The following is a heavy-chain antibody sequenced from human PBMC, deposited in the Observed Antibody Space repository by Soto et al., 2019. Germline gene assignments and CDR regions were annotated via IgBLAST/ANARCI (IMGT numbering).Heavy chain of an antibody. V-gene: IGHV3-21*01. CDR3: ARYDSSGYYWPYYYYGMDV. CDR1: GFTFSTYS. D-gene: IGHD3-22*01. Sequence: EVQLVESGGGLVKPGGSLRLSCAASGFTFSTYSMNWVRQAPGKGLEWXSXXSSSSSYVYYADSVKGRFTISRDNAKNSLYLQMNSLRAEDTAVYYCARYDSSGYYWPYYYYGMDVWGQGTTVTVSS. J-gene: IGHJ6*02. CDR2: XSSSSSYV.